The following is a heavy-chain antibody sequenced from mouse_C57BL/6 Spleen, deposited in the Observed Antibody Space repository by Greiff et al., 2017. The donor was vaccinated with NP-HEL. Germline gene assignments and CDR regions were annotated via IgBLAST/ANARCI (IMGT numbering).Heavy chain of an antibody. D-gene: IGHD2-4*01. CDR1: GYTFTDYE. Sequence: VQLQQSGAELVRPGASVTLSCKASGYTFTDYEMHWVKLTPVHGLEWIGAIDPETGGTAYNQKFKGKAILTADKSSSTAYMALRSLTSEDSAVYYCTPYDYILFLAYWGQGTLVTVSA. V-gene: IGHV1-15*01. CDR3: TPYDYILFLAY. CDR2: IDPETGGT. J-gene: IGHJ3*01.